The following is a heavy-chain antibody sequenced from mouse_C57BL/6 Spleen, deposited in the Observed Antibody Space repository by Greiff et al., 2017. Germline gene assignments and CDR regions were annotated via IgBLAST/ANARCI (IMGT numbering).Heavy chain of an antibody. V-gene: IGHV1-42*01. CDR3: VRKGLRLYAIDY. CDR2: INPSTGGT. Sequence: EVQLQQSGPELVKPGASVKISCKASGYSFTGYYMNWVKQSPEKSLEWIGEINPSTGGTTYNQKFKAKATLTVDKSASTAYMQLKSLTSEDSAVYYCVRKGLRLYAIDYWGQGTSVTVSS. CDR1: GYSFTGYY. J-gene: IGHJ4*01. D-gene: IGHD3-2*02.